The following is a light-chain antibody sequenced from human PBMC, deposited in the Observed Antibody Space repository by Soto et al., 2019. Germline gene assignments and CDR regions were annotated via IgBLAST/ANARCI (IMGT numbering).Light chain of an antibody. Sequence: QSALTQPPSVSGSPGQSVTISCTGTSSDVGSYHRVSWYQQPPGTVPKLMIYEVSNRPSGVPDRFSGSKSGNTASLTISGLQAEDEGDYYCSSYTSSSTYVIFGGGTQLTVL. V-gene: IGLV2-18*02. J-gene: IGLJ2*01. CDR1: SSDVGSYHR. CDR2: EVS. CDR3: SSYTSSSTYVI.